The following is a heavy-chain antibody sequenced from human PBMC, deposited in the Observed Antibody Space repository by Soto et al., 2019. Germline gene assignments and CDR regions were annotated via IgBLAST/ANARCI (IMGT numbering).Heavy chain of an antibody. D-gene: IGHD7-27*01. V-gene: IGHV4-59*01. CDR2: IYYSGST. J-gene: IGHJ1*01. CDR3: ARGWGGYFQH. CDR1: GCSISSYY. Sequence: SETLSLTCTVSGCSISSYYWSWIRQPPGKGLEWIGYIYYSGSTNYNPSLKSRVTISVDTSKNQFSLKLSSVTAADTAVYYCARGWGGYFQHWGQGTLVTVS.